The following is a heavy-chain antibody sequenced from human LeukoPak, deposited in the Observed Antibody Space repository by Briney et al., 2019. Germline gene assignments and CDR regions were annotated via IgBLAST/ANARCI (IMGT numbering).Heavy chain of an antibody. J-gene: IGHJ4*02. CDR2: INWNGGST. CDR1: GFTFDDFG. CDR3: ARGSEVVTATPWYFDY. D-gene: IGHD2-21*02. V-gene: IGHV3-20*04. Sequence: GGSLRLSCAASGFTFDDFGMSWVRQAPGKGLEWVSGINWNGGSTGYADSVKGRFTISRDNGKNSLYLQMNSLRAEDTALYYCARGSEVVTATPWYFDYWGQGTLVTVSS.